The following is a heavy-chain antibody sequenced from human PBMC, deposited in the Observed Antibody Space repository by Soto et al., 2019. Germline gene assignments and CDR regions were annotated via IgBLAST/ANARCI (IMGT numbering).Heavy chain of an antibody. V-gene: IGHV3-9*01. J-gene: IGHJ4*02. CDR2: INYNGDSI. CDR3: AKDRGHTDYFEY. D-gene: IGHD2-21*01. Sequence: EVQLVESGGGLEQPGRSLRLSCVGSGFHFQNNAMHWARQAPGKGLEWVSTINYNGDSIAYADSVRGRFTISRDNAKNSLYLELNSLRSEDTALYYCAKDRGHTDYFEYWGQGTLVTVSS. CDR1: GFHFQNNA.